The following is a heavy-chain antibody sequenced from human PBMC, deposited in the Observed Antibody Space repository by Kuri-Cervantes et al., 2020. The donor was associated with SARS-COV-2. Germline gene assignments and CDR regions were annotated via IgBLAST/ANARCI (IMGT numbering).Heavy chain of an antibody. D-gene: IGHD3-3*01. Sequence: GGSLRLSCAASGFTFDDYGMSWVRQAPGKGLEWVSGINWNGGSTGYADSVKGRFTISRDNAKNSLYLQMNSLRAEDTALYHCARDGLDYDFWSEYYFDYWGQGTLVTVSS. V-gene: IGHV3-20*01. J-gene: IGHJ4*02. CDR3: ARDGLDYDFWSEYYFDY. CDR1: GFTFDDYG. CDR2: INWNGGST.